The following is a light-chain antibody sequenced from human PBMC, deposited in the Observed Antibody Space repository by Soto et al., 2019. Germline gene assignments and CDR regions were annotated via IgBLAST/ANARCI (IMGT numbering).Light chain of an antibody. CDR2: EVT. Sequence: QSVLTQPPSASGSPGQSVTISCTGTSSDVGGYHYVSWYQQHPGKAPKLMIHEVTKRPSGVPDRFSGSKSGNTASLTVSGLQGEDEADYYCSSYAGSNNLVFGGGTKPPS. CDR3: SSYAGSNNLV. CDR1: SSDVGGYHY. V-gene: IGLV2-8*01. J-gene: IGLJ2*01.